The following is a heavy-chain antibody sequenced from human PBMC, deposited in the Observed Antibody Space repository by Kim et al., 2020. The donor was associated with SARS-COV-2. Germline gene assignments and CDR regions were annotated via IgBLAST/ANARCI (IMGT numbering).Heavy chain of an antibody. D-gene: IGHD3-16*01. CDR1: GGSISTSGYS. Sequence: SETLSLICTVSGGSISTSGYSWTWVRQFPGKGLEGIGYIFNTGQAKYNPSLSSRVIISPDTSKNQFSLTLNSVPAADTAVYYCARIPHPGGGWGYFDS. V-gene: IGHV4-31*03. CDR3: ARIPHPGGGWGYFDS. J-gene: IGHJ4*01. CDR2: IFNTGQA.